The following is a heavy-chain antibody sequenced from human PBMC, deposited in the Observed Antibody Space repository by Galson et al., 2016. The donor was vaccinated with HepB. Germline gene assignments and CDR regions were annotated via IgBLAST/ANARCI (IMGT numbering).Heavy chain of an antibody. Sequence: SLRLSCAASGFTFSSYAMHWVRQASGKGLEWVAVISYDGSNKYYADSVKGRFTISRDNSKNTLYLQMNSLRAEDTAVYYCARDRRRYFDWFVLWGQGTLVTVSS. V-gene: IGHV3-30-3*01. J-gene: IGHJ4*02. CDR2: ISYDGSNK. CDR3: ARDRRRYFDWFVL. CDR1: GFTFSSYA. D-gene: IGHD3-9*01.